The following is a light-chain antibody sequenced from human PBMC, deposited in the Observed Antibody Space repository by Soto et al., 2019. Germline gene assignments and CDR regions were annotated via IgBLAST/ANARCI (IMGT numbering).Light chain of an antibody. CDR3: KQGTNWPWT. CDR2: KVS. V-gene: IGKV2-30*01. Sequence: VLTHHHFPLHVTFGKPSSLSCRSTQGLVYSDRNTDLNWFQQRPGQSPRRLIYKVSNRHSGVPDRFSGSGSGTDFTLKISSVEAEDVAIYYCKQGTNWPWTFGQGTKVDI. J-gene: IGKJ1*01. CDR1: QGLVYSDRNTD.